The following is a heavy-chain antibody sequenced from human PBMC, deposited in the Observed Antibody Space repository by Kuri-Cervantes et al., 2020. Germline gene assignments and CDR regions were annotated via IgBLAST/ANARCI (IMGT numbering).Heavy chain of an antibody. CDR3: ARGRGYQGPPDL. CDR1: GGTFSSYA. D-gene: IGHD5-12*01. CDR2: IIPIFGTA. V-gene: IGHV1-69*06. Sequence: SVKVSCKASGGTFSSYAISWVRQAPGQGLEWMGGIIPIFGTAKYAQKFQGRVTITADKSTSTAYMELSRLRSDDTAVYYCARGRGYQGPPDLWGRGTLVTVSS. J-gene: IGHJ2*01.